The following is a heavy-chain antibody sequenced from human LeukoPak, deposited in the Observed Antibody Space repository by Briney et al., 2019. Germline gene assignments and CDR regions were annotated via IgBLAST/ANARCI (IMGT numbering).Heavy chain of an antibody. CDR1: GFTFSSYA. J-gene: IGHJ4*02. V-gene: IGHV3-23*01. D-gene: IGHD2-15*01. Sequence: GGSLRLSCAASGFTFSSYAMSWVRQAPGKGLVWVSAISGSGGSTYYADSVKGRFTISRDNSKNALYLQMNSLRAEDTAVYYCAKAVGGVAATAGFDYWGQGTLVTVSS. CDR2: ISGSGGST. CDR3: AKAVGGVAATAGFDY.